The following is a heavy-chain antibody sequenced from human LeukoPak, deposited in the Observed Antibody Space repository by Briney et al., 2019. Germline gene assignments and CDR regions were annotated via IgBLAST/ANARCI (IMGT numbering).Heavy chain of an antibody. V-gene: IGHV4-39*01. Sequence: SETLSLTCAVSGGSISSSSYYWGWIRQPPGRGLEWIGSIYYSGSTYYNPSLKSRVTISVDTSKNQFSLKLSSVTAADTAVYYCARHGIVVVPAAKGFDYWGQGTLATVSS. CDR1: GGSISSSSYY. D-gene: IGHD2-2*01. J-gene: IGHJ4*02. CDR2: IYYSGST. CDR3: ARHGIVVVPAAKGFDY.